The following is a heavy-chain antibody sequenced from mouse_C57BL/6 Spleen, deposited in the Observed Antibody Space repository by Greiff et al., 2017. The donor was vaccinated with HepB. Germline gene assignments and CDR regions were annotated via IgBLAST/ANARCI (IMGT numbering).Heavy chain of an antibody. D-gene: IGHD1-1*01. CDR2: ISSGGDYI. CDR3: TSTVVAPSYAMDY. Sequence: EVQGVESGEGLVKPGGSLKLSCAASGFTFSSYAMSWVRQTPEKRLEWVAYISSGGDYIYYADNVKGRFTISRDNARNTLYLQMSSLKSEDTAMYYCTSTVVAPSYAMDYWGQGTSVTVSS. CDR1: GFTFSSYA. V-gene: IGHV5-9-1*02. J-gene: IGHJ4*01.